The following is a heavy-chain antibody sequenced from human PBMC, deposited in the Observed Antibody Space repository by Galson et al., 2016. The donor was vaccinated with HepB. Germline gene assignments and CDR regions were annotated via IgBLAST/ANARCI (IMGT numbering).Heavy chain of an antibody. CDR1: GYSFSTYW. J-gene: IGHJ6*02. CDR2: IDPSDSYT. V-gene: IGHV5-10-1*01. CDR3: ARQGSSAGELYYYYGMDV. D-gene: IGHD2-15*01. Sequence: PGESLRISCKDSGYSFSTYWIIWVRQMPGKGLEWMGRIDPSDSYTNYSPSFQGHVTISADKSISTAYLQWSSLKASATGIYYCARQGSSAGELYYYYGMDVWGQGTTVTVSS.